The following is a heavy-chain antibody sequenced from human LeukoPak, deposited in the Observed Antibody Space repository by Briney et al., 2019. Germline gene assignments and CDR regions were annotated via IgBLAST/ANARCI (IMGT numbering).Heavy chain of an antibody. CDR2: ISGSGGST. CDR3: AKGGYCSSTSCRTYYYYMTS. Sequence: GGSLRLSCAASGFTFSSYGMSWVRQAPGKGLEWVSAISGSGGSTYYADSVKGRFTISRDNSKNTLYLQMNSLRAEDTAVYYCAKGGYCSSTSCRTYYYYMTSGAKGPRSPSP. J-gene: IGHJ6*03. V-gene: IGHV3-23*01. D-gene: IGHD2-2*01. CDR1: GFTFSSYG.